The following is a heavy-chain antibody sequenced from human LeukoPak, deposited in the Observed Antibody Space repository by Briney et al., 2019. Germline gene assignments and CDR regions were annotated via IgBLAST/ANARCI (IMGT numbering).Heavy chain of an antibody. CDR1: GGTFSSYA. D-gene: IGHD2-2*01. Sequence: ASVKVSCKASGGTFSSYAISWVRQAPGQGLEWMGGIIPIFGTANYAQKFQGRVTITADKSTSTAYMELSSLRSEDTAVYYCARLGLSVPPNGFDIWGQGTMVTVSS. CDR2: IIPIFGTA. J-gene: IGHJ3*02. V-gene: IGHV1-69*06. CDR3: ARLGLSVPPNGFDI.